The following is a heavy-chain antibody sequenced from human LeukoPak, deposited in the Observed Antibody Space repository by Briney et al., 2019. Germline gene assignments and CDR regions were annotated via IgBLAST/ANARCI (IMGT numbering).Heavy chain of an antibody. D-gene: IGHD6-13*01. Sequence: SETLSLTCAVYGGSFSGYYWSWIRQPPGKGLEWIGEINHSGSTNYNPSLKSRVTMSVDTSKNQFSLKLSSVTAADTAVYYCARGGWGSSPTSYYYGMDVWGQGTTVTVSS. J-gene: IGHJ6*02. CDR3: ARGGWGSSPTSYYYGMDV. CDR1: GGSFSGYY. V-gene: IGHV4-34*01. CDR2: INHSGST.